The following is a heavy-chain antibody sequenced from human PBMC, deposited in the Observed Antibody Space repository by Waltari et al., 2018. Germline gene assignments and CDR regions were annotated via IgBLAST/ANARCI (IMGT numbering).Heavy chain of an antibody. J-gene: IGHJ6*03. CDR1: GGSISSSSYY. CDR2: LYYSGST. D-gene: IGHD5-12*01. V-gene: IGHV4-39*01. Sequence: QLQLQESGPGLVKPSETLSLTCTVSGGSISSSSYYWGWIRQPPGKGLEWIGSLYYSGSTYYNPSLKRRVTISVDTSKNQFSLKLSSVTAADTAVYYCGSYDYYYYYMDVWGKGTTVTVSS. CDR3: GSYDYYYYYMDV.